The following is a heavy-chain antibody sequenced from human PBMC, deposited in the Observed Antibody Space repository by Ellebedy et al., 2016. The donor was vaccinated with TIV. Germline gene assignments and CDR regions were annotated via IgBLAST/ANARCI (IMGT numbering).Heavy chain of an antibody. V-gene: IGHV1-18*01. CDR3: ARDRASDCSGDNCYFVDDY. D-gene: IGHD2-15*01. CDR1: GYRFNNFG. CDR2: ISVYNGDT. Sequence: ASVKVSCXASGYRFNNFGISWVRRAPGQGLEWMGWISVYNGDTKYAQKLQGRVTMTTDTSTTTAYMELRSLRSDDTAVYYCARDRASDCSGDNCYFVDDYWGQGTLVTVSS. J-gene: IGHJ4*02.